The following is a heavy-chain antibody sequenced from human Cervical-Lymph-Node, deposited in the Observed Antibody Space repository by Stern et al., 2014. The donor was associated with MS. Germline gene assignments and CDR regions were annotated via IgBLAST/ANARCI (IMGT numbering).Heavy chain of an antibody. CDR3: ARSSYYSGSHGHSDY. CDR1: GASISSVDYY. D-gene: IGHD3-22*01. Sequence: QVQLQESGPGLVKPSQTLSLTCSVSGASISSVDYYWSWIRQPPGKGLQWIGYMYYTGSTYYNPSLKSRVTISMDTSKNQFSLNLSSVTAADTAVYYCARSSYYSGSHGHSDYWGQGTLVTVSS. CDR2: MYYTGST. J-gene: IGHJ4*02. V-gene: IGHV4-31*03.